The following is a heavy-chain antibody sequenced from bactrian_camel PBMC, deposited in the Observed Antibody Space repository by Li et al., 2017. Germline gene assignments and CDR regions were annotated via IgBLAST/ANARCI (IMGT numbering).Heavy chain of an antibody. V-gene: IGHV3S31*01. Sequence: DVQLVESGGGSVQAGGSLRLSCAASGFTFDDYAMAWVRQAPGKGLEWVSAINSGGGTTYYADSVRDRFTISRDNAKNTLFLQMDSLKPEDTATYYCYACGYWGQGTQVTVS. CDR2: INSGGGTT. D-gene: IGHD1*01. CDR3: YACGY. J-gene: IGHJ6*01. CDR1: GFTFDDYA.